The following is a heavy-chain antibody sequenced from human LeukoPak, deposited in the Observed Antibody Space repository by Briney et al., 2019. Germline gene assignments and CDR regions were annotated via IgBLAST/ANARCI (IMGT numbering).Heavy chain of an antibody. CDR2: TYYRAKRNT. V-gene: IGHV6-1*01. D-gene: IGHD1-1*01. J-gene: IGHJ4*02. Sequence: SQTLSLTRALSGDTVSGNTAAWSSIRQSPSRGLEWLGRTYYRAKRNTESAVSLKGRIHVNPDTSKNQFSLQLNSVTPEDTAVYYCAHATGYLVHWGQGTLVTVSS. CDR1: GDTVSGNTAA. CDR3: AHATGYLVH.